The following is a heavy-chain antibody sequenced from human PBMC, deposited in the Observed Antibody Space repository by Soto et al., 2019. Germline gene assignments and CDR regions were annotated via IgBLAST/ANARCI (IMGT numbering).Heavy chain of an antibody. J-gene: IGHJ4*02. CDR2: IYYSGST. Sequence: SLTCTVSGDSISSYYWSWIRQPPGKGLEWIGYIYYSGSTNYNPSLKSRVTISVDTSKNQFSLKLSSVTAADTAVYYCASYSGYARTFDYWGQGTLVTVSS. D-gene: IGHD5-12*01. V-gene: IGHV4-59*01. CDR1: GDSISSYY. CDR3: ASYSGYARTFDY.